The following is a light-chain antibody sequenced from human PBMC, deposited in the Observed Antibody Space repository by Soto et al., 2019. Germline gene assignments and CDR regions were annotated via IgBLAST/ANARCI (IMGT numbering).Light chain of an antibody. J-gene: IGKJ4*01. Sequence: DIVLTQSPATLSLSPGERASLSCRASQNVNTFLAWYQQKHGQSPRLLIYDASNRATGIPARFSGSGSGTDFTLTISRLEPEDFAVYFCQQLDKWPVTFGAGTRVEI. CDR1: QNVNTF. CDR3: QQLDKWPVT. V-gene: IGKV3-11*01. CDR2: DAS.